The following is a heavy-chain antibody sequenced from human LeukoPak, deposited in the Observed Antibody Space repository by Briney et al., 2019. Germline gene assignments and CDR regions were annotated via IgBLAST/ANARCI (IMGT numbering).Heavy chain of an antibody. V-gene: IGHV4-34*01. Sequence: SETLSLTCAVYGGSFSGHYWSWIRQPPGKGLEWIGEINHSGSTNYNPSLKSRVTISVDTSKNQFSLKLSSVTAADTAVYYCARGRYYYGMDVWGKGTTVTVSS. J-gene: IGHJ6*04. CDR3: ARGRYYYGMDV. CDR2: INHSGST. CDR1: GGSFSGHY.